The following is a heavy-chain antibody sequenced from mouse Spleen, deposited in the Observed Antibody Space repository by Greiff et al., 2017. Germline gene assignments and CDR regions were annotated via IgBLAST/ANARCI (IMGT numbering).Heavy chain of an antibody. CDR2: ISSGGSYT. Sequence: EVKLVESGGGLVKPGGSLKLSCAASGFTFSSYAMSWVRQTPEKRLEWVATISSGGSYTYYPDSVKGRFTISRDNAKNTLYLQMSSLRSEDTAMYYCARHGGGYDQYYFDYWGQGTTLTVSS. CDR1: GFTFSSYA. V-gene: IGHV5-9-3*01. D-gene: IGHD2-2*01. CDR3: ARHGGGYDQYYFDY. J-gene: IGHJ2*01.